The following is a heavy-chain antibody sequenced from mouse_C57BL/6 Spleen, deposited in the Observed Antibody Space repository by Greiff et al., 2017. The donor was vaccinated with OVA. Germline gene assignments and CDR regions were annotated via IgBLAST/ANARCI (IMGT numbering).Heavy chain of an antibody. CDR1: GYTFTSYW. Sequence: VQLQQPGAELVKPGASVKLSCKASGYTFTSYWMQWVKQRPGQGLEWIGEIDPSDSYTNYNQKFKGKATLTVDTSSSTAYMQLSSLTSEDSAVYYCARKRGSDTPFDYWGQGTTLTVSS. CDR2: IDPSDSYT. CDR3: ARKRGSDTPFDY. J-gene: IGHJ2*01. V-gene: IGHV1-50*01.